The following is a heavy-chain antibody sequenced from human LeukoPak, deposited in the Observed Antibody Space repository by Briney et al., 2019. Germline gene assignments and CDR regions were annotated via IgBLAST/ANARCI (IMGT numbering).Heavy chain of an antibody. J-gene: IGHJ4*02. CDR3: AREVTTVVTRFFDY. Sequence: PGGSLRLSCAASGFTFSSYSMNWVRQAPGKGPEWVSSISSSSSYIYYADSVKGRFTISRDNAKNSLYLQMNSLRAEDTAVYYCAREVTTVVTRFFDYWGQGTLVTVSS. D-gene: IGHD4-23*01. V-gene: IGHV3-21*01. CDR1: GFTFSSYS. CDR2: ISSSSSYI.